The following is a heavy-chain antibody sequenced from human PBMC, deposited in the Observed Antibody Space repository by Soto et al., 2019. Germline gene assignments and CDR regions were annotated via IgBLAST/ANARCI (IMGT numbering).Heavy chain of an antibody. D-gene: IGHD6-19*01. CDR1: GFTFTNYW. CDR2: IKQDGSEK. Sequence: AGSLRLSCASSGFTFTNYWMSWVRQAPGKGLEWVANIKQDGSEKYYADSAKGRFIISRDNAKTSLYLQMNSLRAEDTAVYYCARDLVAVAPFDYWGQGTLVTVSS. CDR3: ARDLVAVAPFDY. J-gene: IGHJ4*02. V-gene: IGHV3-7*01.